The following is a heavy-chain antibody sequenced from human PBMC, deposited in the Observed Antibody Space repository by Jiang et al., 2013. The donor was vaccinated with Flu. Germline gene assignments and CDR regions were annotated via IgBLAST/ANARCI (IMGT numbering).Heavy chain of an antibody. CDR3: AKAGDTVTTIGPGDY. CDR1: GFTFSSYG. V-gene: IGHV3-30*18. CDR2: ISYDGSNK. D-gene: IGHD4-17*01. J-gene: IGHJ4*02. Sequence: QLLESGGGVVQPGRSLRLSCAASGFTFSSYGMHWVRQAPGKGLEWVAVISYDGSNKYYADSVKGRFTISRDNSKNTLYLQMNSLRAEDTAVYYCAKAGDTVTTIGPGDYWGQGTLVTVSS.